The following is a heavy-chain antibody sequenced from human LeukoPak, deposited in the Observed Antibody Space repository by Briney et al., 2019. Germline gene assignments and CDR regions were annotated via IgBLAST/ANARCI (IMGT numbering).Heavy chain of an antibody. J-gene: IGHJ4*02. Sequence: GESLRLSCSASGFTFSRSPMHWVRQAPGKGLEYVSAISSDGVSTYYGASVKGRFTISRDNSKNTLYLQMNSLRVEDTALYYCVKETAFYDHWGPGTLVTVSS. CDR1: GFTFSRSP. D-gene: IGHD2/OR15-2a*01. CDR3: VKETAFYDH. V-gene: IGHV3-64D*06. CDR2: ISSDGVST.